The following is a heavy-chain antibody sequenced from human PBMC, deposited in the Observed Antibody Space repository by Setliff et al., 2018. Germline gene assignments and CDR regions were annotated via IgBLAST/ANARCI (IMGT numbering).Heavy chain of an antibody. CDR1: GGTLTTFTTYS. V-gene: IGHV1-69*16. CDR3: AGGSIVGPTRGDFDF. CDR2: IIPITGTT. Sequence: SVKVSCKASGGTLTTFTTYSLIWARQAPGQGLEWMGGIIPITGTTNYAQRFQGRITISTDESSSTVYMEMSRLKSEDTAVYYCAGGSIVGPTRGDFDFWGLGTLVTVSS. J-gene: IGHJ4*02. D-gene: IGHD1-26*01.